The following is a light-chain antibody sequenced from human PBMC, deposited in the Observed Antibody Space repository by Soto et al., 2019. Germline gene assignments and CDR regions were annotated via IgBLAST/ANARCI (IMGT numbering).Light chain of an antibody. J-gene: IGKJ4*01. CDR1: QSVNSY. CDR2: DAS. V-gene: IGKV3-11*01. CDR3: QQRGDWPPDIT. Sequence: EIVLTQSPATLSLSPGERATLSCRASQSVNSYLAWYQQKPGQAPRLLIYDASNRATGIPARFSGSGSGTDFTLTIGSLEPEDFAFYYCQQRGDWPPDITFGGGTKVEIK.